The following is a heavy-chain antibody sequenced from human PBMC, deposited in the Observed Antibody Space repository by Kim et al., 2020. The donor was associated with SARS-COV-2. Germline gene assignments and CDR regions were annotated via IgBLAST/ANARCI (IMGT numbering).Heavy chain of an antibody. CDR2: ISSSSSTI. V-gene: IGHV3-48*02. CDR1: GFTFSSYS. Sequence: GGSLRLSCAASGFTFSSYSMNWVRQAPGKGLEWVSYISSSSSTIYYADSVKGRFTISRDNAKNSLYLQMNSLRDEDTAVYYCAAHYGDYPAHYYYYGMDVWGQGTTVTVSS. D-gene: IGHD4-17*01. CDR3: AAHYGDYPAHYYYYGMDV. J-gene: IGHJ6*02.